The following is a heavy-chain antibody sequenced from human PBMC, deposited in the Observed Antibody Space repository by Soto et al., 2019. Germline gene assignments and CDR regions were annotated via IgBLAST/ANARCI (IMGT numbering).Heavy chain of an antibody. V-gene: IGHV4-30-2*01. CDR3: ARGRYYDSSGYPWFDP. Sequence: PSETLSLTCAVSGGSISSGGYSWSWIRQPPGKGLEWIGYIYHSGSTYYNPSLKSRVTISVDRSKNQFSLKLSSVTAADTAVYYCARGRYYDSSGYPWFDPWGQGTLVTVSS. J-gene: IGHJ5*02. CDR2: IYHSGST. CDR1: GGSISSGGYS. D-gene: IGHD3-22*01.